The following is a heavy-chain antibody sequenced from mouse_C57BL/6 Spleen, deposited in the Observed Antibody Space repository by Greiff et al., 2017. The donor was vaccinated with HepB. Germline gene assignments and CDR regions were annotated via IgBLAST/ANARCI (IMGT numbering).Heavy chain of an antibody. CDR2: IDPSDSYT. J-gene: IGHJ2*01. V-gene: IGHV1-69*01. Sequence: QVQLQQPGAELVMPGASVKLSCKASGYTFTSYWMHWVKQRPGQGLKWIGEIDPSDSYTNYNQKFKGKSTLTVDKSSSTAYMQRSSLTSEDSAVYYCARHQLTGTLFDYWGQGTTLTVSS. D-gene: IGHD4-1*01. CDR1: GYTFTSYW. CDR3: ARHQLTGTLFDY.